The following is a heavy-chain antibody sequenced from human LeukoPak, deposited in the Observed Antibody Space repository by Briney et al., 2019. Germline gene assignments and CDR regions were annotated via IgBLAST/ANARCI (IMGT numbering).Heavy chain of an antibody. CDR2: IIPILGIA. Sequence: SVKVSCKASGGTFSIYAISWVRQAPGQGLGWVGRIIPILGIANYAQKFQGRVTITADKSTSTAYMELSSLRAEDTAVYYCASPSTVTTGNWYFDLWGRGTLVTVSS. CDR1: GGTFSIYA. D-gene: IGHD4-17*01. V-gene: IGHV1-69*04. J-gene: IGHJ2*01. CDR3: ASPSTVTTGNWYFDL.